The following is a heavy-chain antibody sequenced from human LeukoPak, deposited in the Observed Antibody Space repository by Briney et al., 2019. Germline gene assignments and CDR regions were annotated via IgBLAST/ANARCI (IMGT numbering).Heavy chain of an antibody. CDR1: GFTFSSYW. D-gene: IGHD2-2*01. Sequence: GGSLRLSCAASGFTFSSYWVHWVRQAPGKGLVWVSRINSDGSSMSYADSVKGRFTISRDNAKNTLYLQMNSLRAEDTAVYYCTRGYSTSSQDWGQGTLVTVSS. CDR2: INSDGSSM. V-gene: IGHV3-74*01. CDR3: TRGYSTSSQD. J-gene: IGHJ4*02.